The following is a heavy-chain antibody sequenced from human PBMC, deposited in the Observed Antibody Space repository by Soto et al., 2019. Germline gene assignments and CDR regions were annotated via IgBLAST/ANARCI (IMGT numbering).Heavy chain of an antibody. CDR2: IGSDNGKP. CDR3: ARVLRELSP. J-gene: IGHJ5*02. V-gene: IGHV1-18*04. Sequence: QVDLVQSGAEVKQPGASVKVSCKASGYSFTNYGIAWVRQAPGQRLEWMGWIGSDNGKPNYAENVQGRVTMTTDISTRTAYMELRNLRSDDTAVYYCARVLRELSPWGQGTLVIVSS. D-gene: IGHD1-7*01. CDR1: GYSFTNYG.